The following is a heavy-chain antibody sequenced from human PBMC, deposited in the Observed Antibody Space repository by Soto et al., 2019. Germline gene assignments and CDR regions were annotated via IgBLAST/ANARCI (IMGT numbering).Heavy chain of an antibody. V-gene: IGHV5-10-1*01. CDR2: IDPTDSYT. J-gene: IGHJ4*02. CDR3: ARNGAGATPTGY. CDR1: GYKFTNYW. Sequence: PGESLKISCKGSGYKFTNYWINWVRQMPGKGLEWLGRIDPTDSYTNYSPSFQGHVTISVDTSIDTAYLQWSSLKASDTAMYYCARNGAGATPTGYWGQGTPVTISS. D-gene: IGHD1-26*01.